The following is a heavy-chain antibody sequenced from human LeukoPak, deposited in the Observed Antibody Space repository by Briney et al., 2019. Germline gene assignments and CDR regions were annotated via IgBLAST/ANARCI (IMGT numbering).Heavy chain of an antibody. Sequence: PGGSLRLSCAASGFTFSSYEMNWVRQAPGKGLEWVSYISSSGSTIYYADSVKGRFTISRDNAKNSLFLQMNGLRPEDTALYYCATDPRLLIYWGHGTLVTVPS. CDR2: ISSSGSTI. CDR3: ATDPRLLIY. D-gene: IGHD2-21*01. J-gene: IGHJ4*01. V-gene: IGHV3-48*03. CDR1: GFTFSSYE.